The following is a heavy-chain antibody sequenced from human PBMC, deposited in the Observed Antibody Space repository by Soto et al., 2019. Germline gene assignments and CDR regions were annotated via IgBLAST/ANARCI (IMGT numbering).Heavy chain of an antibody. CDR2: ISYDGSNT. V-gene: IGHV3-30*18. J-gene: IGHJ4*02. D-gene: IGHD1-26*01. CDR1: GFTFSSYG. Sequence: GGSLRLSCVASGFTFSSYGMHWVRQARGKGREWVAIISYDGSNTYYADSVKGRFTISRDNSKNTLYLQMNSLRAEDTSVYYCAKEGGLSGSYYISSSYYFDYWGQGTLVTVS. CDR3: AKEGGLSGSYYISSSYYFDY.